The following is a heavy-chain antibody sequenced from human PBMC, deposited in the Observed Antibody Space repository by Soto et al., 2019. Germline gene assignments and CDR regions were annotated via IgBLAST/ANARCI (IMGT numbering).Heavy chain of an antibody. V-gene: IGHV4-34*01. CDR1: GGPFSVYS. CDR3: ARAPNKRGHSYGPDY. D-gene: IGHD5-18*01. Sequence: SETVSLTCAVYGGPFSVYSWTWIRQPPGKGLEWIGEINHSGSTNCNPSLKSRVTISVDTSKNQFSLKLSSVTAADTAFYYCARAPNKRGHSYGPDYGGQGALVTVTS. CDR2: INHSGST. J-gene: IGHJ4*02.